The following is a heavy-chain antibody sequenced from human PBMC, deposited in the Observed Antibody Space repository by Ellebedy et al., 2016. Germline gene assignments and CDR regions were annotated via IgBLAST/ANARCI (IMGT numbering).Heavy chain of an antibody. CDR2: IIPILGIA. CDR1: GGTFSSYA. Sequence: SVKVSCKASGGTFSSYAISWVRQAPGQGLEWMGGIIPILGIANYAQKFQGRVTITADKSTSTAYMELSSLRSEDTAVYYCARGTAYCGGDCYLYWGQGTLVTVSS. CDR3: ARGTAYCGGDCYLY. V-gene: IGHV1-69*10. D-gene: IGHD2-21*02. J-gene: IGHJ4*02.